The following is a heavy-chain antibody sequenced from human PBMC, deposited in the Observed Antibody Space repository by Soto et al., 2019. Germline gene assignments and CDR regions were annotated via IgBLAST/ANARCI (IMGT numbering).Heavy chain of an antibody. CDR1: GFTFSSYS. J-gene: IGHJ4*02. CDR3: ASGRWFGELDY. Sequence: EVQLVESGGGLVKPGGSLRLSCAASGFTFSSYSMNWVRQAPGKGLEWVSSISSSSSYIYYADSVKGRFTISRDNAKNSLYLQMNSLRAEDTAVYYCASGRWFGELDYWGQGTRVRLL. V-gene: IGHV3-21*01. CDR2: ISSSSSYI. D-gene: IGHD3-10*01.